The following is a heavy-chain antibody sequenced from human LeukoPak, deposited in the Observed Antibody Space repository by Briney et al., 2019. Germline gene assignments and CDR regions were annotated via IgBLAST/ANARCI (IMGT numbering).Heavy chain of an antibody. CDR1: GFTFSSYA. V-gene: IGHV3-23*01. Sequence: GASLRLSCAASGFTFSSYAMSWVRQAPGKGLEWVSAISGSGGSTYYADSVKGRFTTSRDNSKNTLYLQMNSLRAEDTAVYYCAKPRASSWYSDYWGQGTLVTVSS. CDR3: AKPRASSWYSDY. J-gene: IGHJ4*02. CDR2: ISGSGGST. D-gene: IGHD6-13*01.